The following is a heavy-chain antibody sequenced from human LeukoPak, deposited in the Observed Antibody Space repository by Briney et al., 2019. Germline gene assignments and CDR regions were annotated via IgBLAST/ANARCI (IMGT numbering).Heavy chain of an antibody. CDR2: MNPNSGNT. J-gene: IGHJ6*02. Sequence: ASVKVSCKGYGYTFINHDINWVRQATGQGLEWMGWMNPNSGNTGYAQKFQGRVTMTRNTSISTAYMELSSLRSEDTAVYYCARGGMYYDILTGDYGMDVWGQGTTVTVSS. V-gene: IGHV1-8*02. D-gene: IGHD3-9*01. CDR3: ARGGMYYDILTGDYGMDV. CDR1: GYTFINHD.